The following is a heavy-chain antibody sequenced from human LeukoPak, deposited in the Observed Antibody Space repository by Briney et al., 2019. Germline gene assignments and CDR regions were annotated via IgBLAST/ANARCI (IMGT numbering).Heavy chain of an antibody. J-gene: IGHJ4*02. CDR3: ARAGRYFDWYRGAFDY. D-gene: IGHD3-9*01. CDR1: GDSISSSTYY. V-gene: IGHV4-39*07. CDR2: IYYSGST. Sequence: SETLSLTCTVSGDSISSSTYYWGWIRQPPGKGLEWIGNIYYSGSTNYNPSLKSRVTISVDTSKNQFSLKLSSVTAADTAVYYCARAGRYFDWYRGAFDYWGQGTLVTVSS.